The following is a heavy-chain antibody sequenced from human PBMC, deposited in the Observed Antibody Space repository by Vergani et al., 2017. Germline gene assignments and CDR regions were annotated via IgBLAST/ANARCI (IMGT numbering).Heavy chain of an antibody. CDR1: GYTFGHFD. V-gene: IGHV3-30*02. D-gene: IGHD1-26*01. Sequence: QAQLLQSGGGVVQPGGSLRLSCIGSGYTFGHFDMHWVRQAPGKGLAWVAFIRYDGSNPQYIESVKGRVTISRDNSKDTLFLQMNGLRPEDTGTYFCAKKGGSLYYYGVDVWGQGTTITVSS. CDR3: AKKGGSLYYYGVDV. CDR2: IRYDGSNP. J-gene: IGHJ6*02.